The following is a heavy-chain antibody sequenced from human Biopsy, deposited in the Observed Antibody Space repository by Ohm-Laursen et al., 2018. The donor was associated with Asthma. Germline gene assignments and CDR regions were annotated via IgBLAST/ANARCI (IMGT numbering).Heavy chain of an antibody. V-gene: IGHV1-24*01. J-gene: IGHJ4*02. D-gene: IGHD4-17*01. CDR2: LEHVEGGT. CDR3: ASDFPKDYVRYNFQF. CDR1: GYSLTDLS. Sequence: GASVTASCKISGYSLTDLSMHWVRQARGQWLEWLGVLEHVEGGTVNARRFHGRVTMTEDTSTDTAYMELSSLSSADTAVYYCASDFPKDYVRYNFQFWGQGTLVTVSS.